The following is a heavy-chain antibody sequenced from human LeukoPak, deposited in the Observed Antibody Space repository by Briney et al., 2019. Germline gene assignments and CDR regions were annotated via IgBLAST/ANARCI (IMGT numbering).Heavy chain of an antibody. D-gene: IGHD5-24*01. Sequence: PGGSLRLSCAASGFTFSDYYMSWIRQAPGKGLEWVSYISSSSSYTNYADSVKGRFTTSRDNAKNSLYLQMNSLRAEDTAVYYCARSLKRGDAFDIWGQGTMVTVSS. CDR3: ARSLKRGDAFDI. J-gene: IGHJ3*02. V-gene: IGHV3-11*06. CDR2: ISSSSSYT. CDR1: GFTFSDYY.